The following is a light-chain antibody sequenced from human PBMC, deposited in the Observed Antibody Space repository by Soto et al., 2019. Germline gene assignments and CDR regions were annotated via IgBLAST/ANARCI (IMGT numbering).Light chain of an antibody. CDR2: EVS. CDR1: SSDVGGYNY. CDR3: SSYTSSITYVV. Sequence: QSVLTQPASVSGSPGQSITISCTGTSSDVGGYNYVSWYQQHPGKAPKLMIYEVSNRPSGVSNRFSGSKSGNTASLTISGLQAEDEADYYCSSYTSSITYVVFGGGTQLTVL. V-gene: IGLV2-14*01. J-gene: IGLJ2*01.